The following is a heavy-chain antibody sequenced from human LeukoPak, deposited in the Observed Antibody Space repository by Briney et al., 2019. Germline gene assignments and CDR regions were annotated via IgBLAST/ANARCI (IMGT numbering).Heavy chain of an antibody. CDR1: GFTFDDYA. Sequence: GGSLRLSCAASGFTFDDYAMYWVRQAPGKGLEWVSGISWSGGTIGYADSVKGRFTISRDNAKNSLYLQMNSLRAEDTAVYYCARASGYYPKKVYFDYWGQGTLVTVSS. CDR3: ARASGYYPKKVYFDY. D-gene: IGHD3-22*01. J-gene: IGHJ4*02. CDR2: ISWSGGTI. V-gene: IGHV3-9*01.